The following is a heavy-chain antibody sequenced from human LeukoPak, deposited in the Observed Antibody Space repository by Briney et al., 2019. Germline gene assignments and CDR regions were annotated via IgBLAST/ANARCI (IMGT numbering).Heavy chain of an antibody. D-gene: IGHD3-10*01. CDR3: ARDTARNLLWFGELSY. CDR2: IYYSGST. CDR1: GGSISSYY. Sequence: SETLSLTCTVSGGSISSYYWSWIRQPPGKGLEWIGYIYYSGSTNYNPSLKSRVTISVDTSKNQFSLKLTSVTAADTAVYHCARDTARNLLWFGELSYWGQGTLVTVSS. J-gene: IGHJ4*02. V-gene: IGHV4-59*01.